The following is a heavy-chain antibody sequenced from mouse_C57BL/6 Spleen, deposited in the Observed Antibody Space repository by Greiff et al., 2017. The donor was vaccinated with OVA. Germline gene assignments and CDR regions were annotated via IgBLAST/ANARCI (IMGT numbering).Heavy chain of an antibody. CDR2: INPSTGGT. CDR1: GYSFTGYY. CDR3: ARYYYGSSLDY. J-gene: IGHJ2*01. D-gene: IGHD1-1*01. V-gene: IGHV1-42*01. Sequence: EVKLQESGPELVKPGASVKISCKASGYSFTGYYMNWVKQSPEKSLEWIGEINPSTGGTTYNQKFKAKATLTVDKSSSTAYMQLKSLTSEDSAVYYCARYYYGSSLDYWGQGTTLTVSS.